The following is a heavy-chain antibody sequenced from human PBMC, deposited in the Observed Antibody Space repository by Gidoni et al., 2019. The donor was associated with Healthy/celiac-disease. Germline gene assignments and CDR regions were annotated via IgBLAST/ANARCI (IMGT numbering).Heavy chain of an antibody. V-gene: IGHV4-34*01. CDR3: ARVRYYYGSGTRFGAFDI. D-gene: IGHD3-10*01. CDR1: GWSFSGYY. Sequence: QVQLQPWGAGLLKPADTLSLTCAGYGWSFSGYYWSWIRQPPGKGLEWIGEINHSGSTNYNPSLKSRVTISVDTSKNQFSLKLSSVTAADTAVYYCARVRYYYGSGTRFGAFDIWGQGTMVTVSS. CDR2: INHSGST. J-gene: IGHJ3*02.